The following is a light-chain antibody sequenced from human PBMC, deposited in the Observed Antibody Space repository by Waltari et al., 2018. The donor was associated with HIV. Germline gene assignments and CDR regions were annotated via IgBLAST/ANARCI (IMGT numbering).Light chain of an antibody. V-gene: IGLV3-1*01. CDR3: QAWDGNTGLL. J-gene: IGLJ2*01. CDR2: KDS. Sequence: SYELTPPTSLSVSPGQTASIDCSGDQLGEKYVSCVQQKPGQSPVLVLYKDSTRPSGIPERFSGTNSGNTATLTISGTQAMDEAEYYCQAWDGNTGLLFGGGTKLTVL. CDR1: QLGEKY.